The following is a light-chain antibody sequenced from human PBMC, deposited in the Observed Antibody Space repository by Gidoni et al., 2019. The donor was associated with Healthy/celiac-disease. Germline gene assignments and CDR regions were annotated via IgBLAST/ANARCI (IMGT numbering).Light chain of an antibody. J-gene: IGLJ2*01. V-gene: IGLV3-1*01. CDR3: QAWDSSIVV. Sequence: SYELTQPPSVSVPPGQTASITCSGDKSGDKYACWYQQKPGQSPVLVIYQDSKRPSGIPERFSGSNSGNTATLTISGTQAMDEADYYCQAWDSSIVVFGGGTKLTVL. CDR1: KSGDKY. CDR2: QDS.